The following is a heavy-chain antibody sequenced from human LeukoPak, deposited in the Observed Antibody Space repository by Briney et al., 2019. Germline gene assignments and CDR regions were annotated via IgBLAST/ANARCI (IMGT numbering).Heavy chain of an antibody. V-gene: IGHV3-21*01. D-gene: IGHD2-15*01. CDR2: ISSSSSYI. Sequence: GGYLRLSCAASGFTFSSYSMNWVRQAPGKGLEWVSSISSSSSYIYYADSVKGRFTISRDNAETSLYLQMNSLRAEDTAVYYCARDCSGGSCYYSMAFDYWGQGTLVTVSS. CDR3: ARDCSGGSCYYSMAFDY. CDR1: GFTFSSYS. J-gene: IGHJ4*02.